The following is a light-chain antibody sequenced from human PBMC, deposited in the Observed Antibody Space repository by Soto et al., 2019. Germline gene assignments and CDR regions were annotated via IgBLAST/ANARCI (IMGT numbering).Light chain of an antibody. CDR1: QTLMNY. V-gene: IGKV1-39*01. CDR3: QQSYSASVT. CDR2: AAS. Sequence: IQVTQSPSSLSASVGDRVTITCRTSQTLMNYLNWYQQKPGKAPKLLIYAASNLQSGVPSRFSGRGSGTDFTLTISNLQPEDFATYYCQQSYSASVTFGQGTEVVIK. J-gene: IGKJ1*01.